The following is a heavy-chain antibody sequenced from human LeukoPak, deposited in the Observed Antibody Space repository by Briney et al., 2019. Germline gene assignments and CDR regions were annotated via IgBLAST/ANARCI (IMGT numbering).Heavy chain of an antibody. V-gene: IGHV3-7*01. D-gene: IGHD6-19*01. Sequence: GGSLRLSCVAYGFTFSSYWMTWVRQAPGKGLEWVANIKQDGSEKYYVDSVKDRFTISRDNAKNSLYLQMNSLRAEDTAVYYCARRYSSGWFFAYWGQGTLVTVSS. CDR3: ARRYSSGWFFAY. CDR2: IKQDGSEK. CDR1: GFTFSSYW. J-gene: IGHJ4*02.